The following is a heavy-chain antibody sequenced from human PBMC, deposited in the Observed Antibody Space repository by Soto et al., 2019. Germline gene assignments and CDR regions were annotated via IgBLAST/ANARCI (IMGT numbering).Heavy chain of an antibody. Sequence: SETLSLTCAVSVHSMDSGYYWGWIRQSPGKGLEWIGSIYHTGSTYYNPSLKSRVTISLDTSKNQFSLTLNSVTATDTAIYYWASGWGSGGWFDPWGQGSLVTVSS. CDR2: IYHTGST. CDR1: VHSMDSGYY. V-gene: IGHV4-38-2*01. D-gene: IGHD3-16*01. CDR3: ASGWGSGGWFDP. J-gene: IGHJ5*02.